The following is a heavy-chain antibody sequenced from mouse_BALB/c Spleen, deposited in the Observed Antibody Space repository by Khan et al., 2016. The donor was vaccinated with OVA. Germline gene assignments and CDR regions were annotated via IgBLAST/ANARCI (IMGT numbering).Heavy chain of an antibody. CDR1: GFSLTTYG. D-gene: IGHD2-12*01. V-gene: IGHV2-2*01. J-gene: IGHJ3*01. CDR3: ARNSYRYDFTY. Sequence: QVQLKESGPDLVQPSQNLSITCTVSGFSLTTYGIHWVRQSPGKGLEWLGVIWSGGTTDYNAPFISRLSFTKDNSKSQVFFKMNSLQADDTAIYYCARNSYRYDFTYWGQGTLVTVSA. CDR2: IWSGGTT.